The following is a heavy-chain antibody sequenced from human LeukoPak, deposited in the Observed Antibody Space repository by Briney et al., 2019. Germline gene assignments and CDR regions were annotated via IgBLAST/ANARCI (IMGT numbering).Heavy chain of an antibody. CDR3: ARDYGA. D-gene: IGHD4/OR15-4a*01. Sequence: GGSLRLSCAASGFTFSSYWMNWVRQAPGKGLVWVSRINSDGFSTTYADFVRGRFTISRDNAKNTVYLQMNSLRAEDTAVYYCARDYGAWGQGTLVTVSS. V-gene: IGHV3-74*03. CDR2: INSDGFST. CDR1: GFTFSSYW. J-gene: IGHJ5*02.